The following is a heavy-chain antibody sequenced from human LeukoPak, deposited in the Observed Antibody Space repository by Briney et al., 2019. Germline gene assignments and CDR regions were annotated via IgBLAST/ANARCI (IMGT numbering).Heavy chain of an antibody. D-gene: IGHD6-13*01. V-gene: IGHV4-39*01. J-gene: IGHJ4*02. CDR1: GGSISSDSNFF. Sequence: PSETLSLTCTVSGGSISSDSNFFWGWNRQPPGKGLDWIGIIYYSGTTYYNPSLESRVTIFVDTSKILFSLGLTSVTAADTAVYYCARHRRISNWYVDFWGQGTLLTVSS. CDR2: IYYSGTT. CDR3: ARHRRISNWYVDF.